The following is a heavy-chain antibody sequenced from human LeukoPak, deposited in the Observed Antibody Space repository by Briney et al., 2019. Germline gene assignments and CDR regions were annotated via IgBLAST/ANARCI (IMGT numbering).Heavy chain of an antibody. CDR1: GFTFDDYG. Sequence: GGSLRLSCVASGFTFDDYGMSWVRQAPGKGREWVSGINWNGGSTGYADPVKGRFTISRDNAKNSLYLQMNSLRAEDTALYYCASDDYDYVWGSYRRRDAFDIWGQGTMVTVSP. J-gene: IGHJ3*02. CDR2: INWNGGST. CDR3: ASDDYDYVWGSYRRRDAFDI. D-gene: IGHD3-16*02. V-gene: IGHV3-20*04.